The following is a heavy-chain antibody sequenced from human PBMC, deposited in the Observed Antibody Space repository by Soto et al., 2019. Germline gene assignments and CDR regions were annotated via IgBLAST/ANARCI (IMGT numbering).Heavy chain of an antibody. D-gene: IGHD2-15*01. V-gene: IGHV1-18*01. Sequence: QVQLVQSGAEVKKPGASVKVSCKASGYTFTSYGISWVRQAPGQGLEWMGWISAYNGNTNYAQKLQGRVTMTTDPSTSTAYMELRSLRSDDTAVYYCARALDCSGGSCYPMDYWYFDLWGRGTLVTVSS. CDR2: ISAYNGNT. J-gene: IGHJ2*01. CDR1: GYTFTSYG. CDR3: ARALDCSGGSCYPMDYWYFDL.